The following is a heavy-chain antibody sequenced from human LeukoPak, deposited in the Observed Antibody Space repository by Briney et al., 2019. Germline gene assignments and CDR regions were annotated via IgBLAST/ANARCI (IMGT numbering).Heavy chain of an antibody. D-gene: IGHD2-15*01. V-gene: IGHV3-11*06. CDR3: AKPRDIDSWAFDV. CDR1: GFTFSDYY. CDR2: ISSSSSYT. Sequence: GGSLRLSCAASGFTFSDYYMSWIRQAPGKGLEWVSYISSSSSYTNYADSVKGRFTISRDNAKNSLYLQMNSLRAEDTAVYYCAKPRDIDSWAFDVWGQGTMVTVSS. J-gene: IGHJ3*01.